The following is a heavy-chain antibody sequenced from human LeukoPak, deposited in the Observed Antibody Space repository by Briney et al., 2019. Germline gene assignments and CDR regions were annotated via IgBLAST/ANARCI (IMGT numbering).Heavy chain of an antibody. D-gene: IGHD4-17*01. CDR1: AGSISSGGYY. V-gene: IGHV4-31*03. CDR3: ARGPDYGDPSLFDY. Sequence: PSQTLSLTCTVSAGSISSGGYYWNWIRQHPGRGLEWIGFIYYSGNTYYNPSLKSRVTISVDTSKNQFSLKLSSVTAADTAVYYCARGPDYGDPSLFDYWGQGTLVTVSS. CDR2: IYYSGNT. J-gene: IGHJ4*02.